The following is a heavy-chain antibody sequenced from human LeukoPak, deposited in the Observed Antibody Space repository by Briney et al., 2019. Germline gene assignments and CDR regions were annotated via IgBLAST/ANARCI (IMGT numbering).Heavy chain of an antibody. V-gene: IGHV1-2*06. CDR3: AVEVRERQTQRPIDY. CDR2: LLPNSGGT. CDR1: GYTFTVYY. D-gene: IGHD2-2*01. Sequence: GASVKVSCEASGYTFTVYYMHWVRHAPGQGFEGMGRLLPNSGGTNYAQKFQGRVNMTSDTSISTGYMVLSRLRSDDTAVYYCAVEVRERQTQRPIDYWGEGTLVTVSS. J-gene: IGHJ4*02.